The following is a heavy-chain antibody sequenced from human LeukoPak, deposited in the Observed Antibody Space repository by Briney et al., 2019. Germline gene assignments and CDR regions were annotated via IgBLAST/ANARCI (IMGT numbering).Heavy chain of an antibody. CDR2: ISPYDGNT. V-gene: IGHV1-18*01. CDR3: VRVWPPNAVDRGMGYSYYNGLDV. Sequence: ASVKVSCKTSNYTFVSYGLSWVRQAPGQGLQWVGWISPYDGNTNYAQKSRGRVTMTTDKSTRTVYMEVRSLRLDDTAVYYCVRVWPPNAVDRGMGYSYYNGLDVWGQGTTVIVSS. D-gene: IGHD5-18*01. CDR1: NYTFVSYG. J-gene: IGHJ6*02.